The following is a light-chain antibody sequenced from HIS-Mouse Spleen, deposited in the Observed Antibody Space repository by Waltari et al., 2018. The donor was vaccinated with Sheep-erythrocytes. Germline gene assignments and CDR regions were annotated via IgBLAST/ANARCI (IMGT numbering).Light chain of an antibody. J-gene: IGLJ2*01. Sequence: QSALTQPRSVSGSPGQSVTISCTGTSSDVGGYNYVSWYQQHPGKAPKLMIYDVRKPPSGVPDRVSGSKSGNTASLTISGLQAEDEADYYCCSYAGSYTFVVFGGGTKLTVL. CDR3: CSYAGSYTFVV. CDR1: SSDVGGYNY. CDR2: DVR. V-gene: IGLV2-11*01.